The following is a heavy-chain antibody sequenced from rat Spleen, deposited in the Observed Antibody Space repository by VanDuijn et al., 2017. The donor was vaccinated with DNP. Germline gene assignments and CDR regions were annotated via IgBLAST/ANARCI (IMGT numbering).Heavy chain of an antibody. CDR3: TRAYYGSPFDY. CDR1: GFTFSTAW. CDR2: IKAKSNNYAT. Sequence: EVQVLESGGGLVQPGNSLKLSCATSGFTFSTAWMYWYRQFPEKRLEWVARIKAKSNNYATDYTESVKGRFTISRDDSKSSIYLQMNNLKEEDTAIYYCTRAYYGSPFDYWGQGVMVTVSS. D-gene: IGHD4-1*01. V-gene: IGHV6-6*01. J-gene: IGHJ2*01.